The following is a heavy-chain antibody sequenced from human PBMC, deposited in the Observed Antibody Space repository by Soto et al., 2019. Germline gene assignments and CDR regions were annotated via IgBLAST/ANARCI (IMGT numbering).Heavy chain of an antibody. V-gene: IGHV4-39*01. D-gene: IGHD3-3*02. CDR3: ARHSLALRKNNWFDP. Sequence: PSETLSLTCTVSGDSIISSDFYWGWVRQPPGKGLEWIGSIFYLGSSYYNPSLKSRVTMSVDTSKNQFSLRLRSVPAADTALYFCARHSLALRKNNWFDPWRQGIMVTVSS. J-gene: IGHJ5*02. CDR1: GDSIISSDFY. CDR2: IFYLGSS.